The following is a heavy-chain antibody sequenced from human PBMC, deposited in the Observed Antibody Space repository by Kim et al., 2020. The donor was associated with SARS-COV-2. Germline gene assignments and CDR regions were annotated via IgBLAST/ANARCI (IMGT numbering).Heavy chain of an antibody. V-gene: IGHV3-15*01. CDR1: GFTFSNAW. CDR2: IKSKTDGGTT. D-gene: IGHD3-16*02. CDR3: TTDRRYDYVWGSYRPFDY. J-gene: IGHJ4*02. Sequence: GGSLRLSCAASGFTFSNAWMSWVRQAPGKGLEWVGRIKSKTDGGTTDYAAPVKGRFTISRDDSKNTLYLQMNSLKTEDTAVYYCTTDRRYDYVWGSYRPFDYCGQGTLVTVSS.